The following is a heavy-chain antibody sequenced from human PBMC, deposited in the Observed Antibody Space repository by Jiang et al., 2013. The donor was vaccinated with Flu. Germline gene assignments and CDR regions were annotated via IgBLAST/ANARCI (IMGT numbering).Heavy chain of an antibody. V-gene: IGHV1-58*02. CDR3: AATYYDFWSGYYPADY. Sequence: EVKKPGTSVKVSCKASGFTFTSSAMQWVRQARGQRLEWIGWIVVGSGNTNYAQKFQERVTITRDMSTSTAYMELSSLRSEDTAVYYCAATYYDFWSGYYPADYWGQGTLVTVSS. CDR2: IVVGSGNT. CDR1: GFTFTSSA. J-gene: IGHJ4*02. D-gene: IGHD3-3*01.